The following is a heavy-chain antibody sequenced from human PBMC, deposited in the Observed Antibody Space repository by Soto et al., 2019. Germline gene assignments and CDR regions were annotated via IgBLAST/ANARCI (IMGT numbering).Heavy chain of an antibody. CDR3: ARPTTVVPPHYAFDI. J-gene: IGHJ3*02. Sequence: GESLKISFKGSGYSFTSYLIGWVRQMPVKGLEWMGIIYPGDSDTRYSPSFQGQVTISADKSISTAYLQWSSLKASDTAMYYCARPTTVVPPHYAFDIWGQRTMVTVSS. D-gene: IGHD4-17*01. CDR2: IYPGDSDT. CDR1: GYSFTSYL. V-gene: IGHV5-51*01.